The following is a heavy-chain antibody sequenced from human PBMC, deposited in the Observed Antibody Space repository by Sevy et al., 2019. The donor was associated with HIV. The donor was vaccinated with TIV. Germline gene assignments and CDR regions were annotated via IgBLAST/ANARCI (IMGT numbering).Heavy chain of an antibody. CDR2: IYYSGST. CDR1: GGSISSYY. D-gene: IGHD6-13*01. CDR3: ARDWGIAAAGFDP. Sequence: SETLSLTCTVSGGSISSYYWSWIRQPPGKGLEWIGYIYYSGSTNYNPSLKSRVTISVDTSKNQFSLKLSSVTAADTAMYYCARDWGIAAAGFDPWGQGTLVTVSS. V-gene: IGHV4-59*01. J-gene: IGHJ5*02.